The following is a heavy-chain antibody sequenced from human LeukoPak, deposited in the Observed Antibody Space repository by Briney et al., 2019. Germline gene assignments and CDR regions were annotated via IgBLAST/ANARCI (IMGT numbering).Heavy chain of an antibody. V-gene: IGHV3-7*01. J-gene: IGHJ4*02. CDR3: ARDSSSWYNFFDY. Sequence: GGSLRLSCAASGFTFSSYWTSWVRQAPGKGLEGVANIKQGGSEKYYVDSVKGRFTISRDDAKNSLYLQMNSLRAEDTAVYYCARDSSSWYNFFDYWGQGTLVTVSS. CDR2: IKQGGSEK. D-gene: IGHD6-13*01. CDR1: GFTFSSYW.